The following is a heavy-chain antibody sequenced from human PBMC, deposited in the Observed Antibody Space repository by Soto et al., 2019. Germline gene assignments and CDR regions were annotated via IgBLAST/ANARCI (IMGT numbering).Heavy chain of an antibody. Sequence: GGSLRLSCAASGFIFSTYAMNWVRQAPGKGLEWVSAITSSGDSAYYAESVRGRFTISRDNSINTLYLQMRSLRPEDTAVYYCAHPRGYGVFDAIDIWGQGTMVTVSS. D-gene: IGHD4-17*01. J-gene: IGHJ3*02. CDR3: AHPRGYGVFDAIDI. CDR1: GFIFSTYA. CDR2: ITSSGDSA. V-gene: IGHV3-23*01.